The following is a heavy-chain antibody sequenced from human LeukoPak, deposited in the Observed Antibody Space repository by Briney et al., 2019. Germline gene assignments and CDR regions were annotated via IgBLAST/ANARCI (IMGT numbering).Heavy chain of an antibody. CDR3: ARGRVAVAGTKWYYYGMDV. CDR1: GGSFSGYY. Sequence: SETLSLTCAVYGGSFSGYYWSWIRQPPGKGLEWIGEINSSGSINYNPSLKSRVTISVDTSKNQFSLKLSSVTAADTAVYYCARGRVAVAGTKWYYYGMDVWGQGTTVTVSS. J-gene: IGHJ6*02. D-gene: IGHD6-19*01. V-gene: IGHV4-34*01. CDR2: INSSGSI.